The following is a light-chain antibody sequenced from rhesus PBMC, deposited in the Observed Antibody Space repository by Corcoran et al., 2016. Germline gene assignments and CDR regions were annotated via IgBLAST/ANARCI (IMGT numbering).Light chain of an antibody. CDR1: SSDIGDYSF. J-gene: IGLJ1*01. CDR3: CSYAGANTHI. Sequence: QAALTQPRSVSGSPGKSVTISCTGTSSDIGDYSFVSWFQHRPGTAPKVLIYEVSKRPSGVSDRFSGSKSGTTASLTISGLQAEDAADYYCCSYAGANTHIFGFGTRLSVL. CDR2: EVS. V-gene: IGLV2-32*02.